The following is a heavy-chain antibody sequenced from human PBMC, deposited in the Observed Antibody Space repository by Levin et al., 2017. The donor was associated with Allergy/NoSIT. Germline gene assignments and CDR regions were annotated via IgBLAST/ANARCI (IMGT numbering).Heavy chain of an antibody. CDR2: IIPIFGTA. CDR3: AGRGRGYSYDFGLYPYYYGMDV. V-gene: IGHV1-69*13. D-gene: IGHD5-18*01. Sequence: ASVKVSCKASGGTFSSYAISWVRQAPGQGLEWMGGIIPIFGTANYAQKFQGRVTITADESTSTAYMELSSLRSEDTAVYYCAGRGRGYSYDFGLYPYYYGMDVWGQGTTVTVSS. CDR1: GGTFSSYA. J-gene: IGHJ6*02.